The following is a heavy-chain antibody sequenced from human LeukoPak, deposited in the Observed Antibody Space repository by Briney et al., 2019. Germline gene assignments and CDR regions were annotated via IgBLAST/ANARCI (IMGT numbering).Heavy chain of an antibody. Sequence: GGSLRLSCAASGFTFSGFWMSWVRQAPGKGLEWVANIKQDGSVKHYVDSVKGRFTVSRDNAKNSLYLQMNSLRAEDTALYYCAKDTSPAVAGSLGFDYWGQGTLVTVCS. CDR3: AKDTSPAVAGSLGFDY. D-gene: IGHD6-19*01. CDR1: GFTFSGFW. J-gene: IGHJ4*02. CDR2: IKQDGSVK. V-gene: IGHV3-7*03.